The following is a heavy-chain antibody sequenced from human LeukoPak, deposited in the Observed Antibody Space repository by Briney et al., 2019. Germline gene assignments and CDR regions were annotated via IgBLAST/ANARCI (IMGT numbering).Heavy chain of an antibody. CDR2: IYHSGST. Sequence: PSETLSLTCTVSSGSISTSNYYWGWVRQPPGKGLEWIGEIYHSGSTNYNPSLKSRVTISVDKSKNQFSLKLSSVAAADTAVYYCAREDRGSDSEPYYFDYWGQGTLVTVSS. D-gene: IGHD1-14*01. CDR1: SGSISTSNYY. V-gene: IGHV4-39*07. J-gene: IGHJ4*02. CDR3: AREDRGSDSEPYYFDY.